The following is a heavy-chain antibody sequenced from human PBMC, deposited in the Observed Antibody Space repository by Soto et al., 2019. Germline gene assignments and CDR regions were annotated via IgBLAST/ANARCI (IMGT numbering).Heavy chain of an antibody. CDR3: VHTYSTTRLNFDY. Sequence: QITLKESGPTLVKPTQTLTLTCTFSGFSLRTRGVGVGWVRQPPGKARECLALIYWDADKLYSPSLKTRLTITKDTSNNQVVLAMTTMDTVDTATYYCVHTYSTTRLNFDYWAQGTLVTVSS. D-gene: IGHD6-13*01. CDR1: GFSLRTRGVG. CDR2: IYWDADK. V-gene: IGHV2-5*02. J-gene: IGHJ4*02.